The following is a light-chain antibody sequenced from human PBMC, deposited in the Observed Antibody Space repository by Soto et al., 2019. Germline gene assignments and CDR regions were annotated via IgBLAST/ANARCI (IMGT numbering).Light chain of an antibody. CDR3: QQYNTWLWT. CDR1: QSVNAN. V-gene: IGKV3-15*01. Sequence: EVVMTQSPAPLSVSPGERATLSCRASQSVNANLAGYQQKPGQAPRLLIHGASNRATGIPARFSGSGFGTEFVLTISSLQSEDFAVYYCQQYNTWLWTFGQGTKVEI. J-gene: IGKJ1*01. CDR2: GAS.